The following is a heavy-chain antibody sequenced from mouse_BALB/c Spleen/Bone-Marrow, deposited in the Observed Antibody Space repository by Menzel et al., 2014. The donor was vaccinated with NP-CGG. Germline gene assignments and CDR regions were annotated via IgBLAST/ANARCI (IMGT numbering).Heavy chain of an antibody. D-gene: IGHD4-1*01. CDR1: GFNIKDTY. CDR2: IDPANGNT. V-gene: IGHV14-3*02. CDR3: ARWEYYAMDY. Sequence: EVKLVESGAELVKPGASVKLSCTASGFNIKDTYMHWVKQRPEQGLEWIGRIDPANGNTKYDPKFQGKATITADTSSNTVYLQLSSLTSEDTAVYYCARWEYYAMDYWGQGTSVTVSS. J-gene: IGHJ4*01.